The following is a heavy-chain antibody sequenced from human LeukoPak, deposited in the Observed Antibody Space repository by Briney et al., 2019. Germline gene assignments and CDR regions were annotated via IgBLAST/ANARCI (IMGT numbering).Heavy chain of an antibody. D-gene: IGHD2-15*01. V-gene: IGHV3-30-3*01. J-gene: IGHJ5*02. CDR1: GFTLSSYA. Sequence: GGSLRLSCAASGFTLSSYAMHWVRQAPGKGLEWVAVISYDGSNKYYADSVKGRFTISRDNSKNTLYLQMNSLRAEDTAVYYCARDGALGYCSGGSCPPRWFDPWGQGTLVIVSS. CDR3: ARDGALGYCSGGSCPPRWFDP. CDR2: ISYDGSNK.